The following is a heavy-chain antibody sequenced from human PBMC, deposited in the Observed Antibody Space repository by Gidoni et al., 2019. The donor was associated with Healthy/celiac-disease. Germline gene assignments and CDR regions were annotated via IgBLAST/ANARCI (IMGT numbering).Heavy chain of an antibody. J-gene: IGHJ4*02. D-gene: IGHD3-9*01. CDR1: GFTVSSNY. CDR2: IYSGGST. CDR3: AREDYDILTGGVDY. Sequence: QLVESGGGLIQPGGSLRLSCAASGFTVSSNYMSWVRQAPGKGLEWVSVIYSGGSTYYADSVKGRFTISRDNSKNTLYLQMNSLRAEDTAVYYCAREDYDILTGGVDYWGQGTLVTVSS. V-gene: IGHV3-53*01.